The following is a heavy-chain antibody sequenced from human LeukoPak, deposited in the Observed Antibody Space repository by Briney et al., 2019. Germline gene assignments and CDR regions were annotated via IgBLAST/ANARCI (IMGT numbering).Heavy chain of an antibody. D-gene: IGHD3-10*01. CDR3: ARADYYGSGSSVYGWFDP. Sequence: GASVKASCKASGYTLTSYYMHWVRQAPGQGLEWMGIINPSGGSTSYAQKFQGRVTMTRDTSTSTVYMELSSLRSEDTAVYYCARADYYGSGSSVYGWFDPWGQGTLVTVSS. CDR2: INPSGGST. V-gene: IGHV1-46*01. J-gene: IGHJ5*02. CDR1: GYTLTSYY.